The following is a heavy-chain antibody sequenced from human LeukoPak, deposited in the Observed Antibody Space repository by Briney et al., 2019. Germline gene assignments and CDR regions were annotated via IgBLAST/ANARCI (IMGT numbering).Heavy chain of an antibody. Sequence: GGSLRLSCAASGFTFSNHAMHWVRQAPGKGLEWVAIVSYDGSKKFYADSVKGRFTISRDNSKNTLYLQMNSLRAEDSAVYYCAKEHSGYGIDFDYWGQGTLVTVSS. CDR1: GFTFSNHA. J-gene: IGHJ4*02. CDR2: VSYDGSKK. D-gene: IGHD5-12*01. V-gene: IGHV3-30*04. CDR3: AKEHSGYGIDFDY.